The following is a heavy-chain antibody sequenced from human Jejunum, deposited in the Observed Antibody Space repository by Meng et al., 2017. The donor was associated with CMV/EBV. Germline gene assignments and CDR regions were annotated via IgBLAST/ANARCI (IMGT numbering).Heavy chain of an antibody. CDR1: FTVDDYA. J-gene: IGHJ4*02. CDR2: ISWNSGKI. V-gene: IGHV3-9*01. Sequence: FTVDDYAMHWVRQPPGKGLEWVSGISWNSGKIDYADSVKGRFTISRDNAKSSLYLQMNSLKPEDTAFYYCAKPLSPYDFWSGTDYWGQGTLVTVSS. CDR3: AKPLSPYDFWSGTDY. D-gene: IGHD3-3*01.